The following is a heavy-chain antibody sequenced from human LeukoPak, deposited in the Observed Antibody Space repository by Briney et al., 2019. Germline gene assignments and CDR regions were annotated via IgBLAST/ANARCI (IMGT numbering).Heavy chain of an antibody. V-gene: IGHV1-18*01. Sequence: ASVKVSCKASGYTFTSHGISWVRQAPGKGFEWMGWVSPSHTTRVYAQEFQGRVTMTADTNTNTVSMELRSLRFDDTAVYFCARDYILPLETDNGDGFAIWGQGTVVTVSS. J-gene: IGHJ3*02. CDR3: ARDYILPLETDNGDGFAI. CDR2: VSPSHTTR. D-gene: IGHD3-3*02. CDR1: GYTFTSHG.